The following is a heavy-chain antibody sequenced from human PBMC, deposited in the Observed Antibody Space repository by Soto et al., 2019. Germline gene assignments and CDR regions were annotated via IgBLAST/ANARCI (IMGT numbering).Heavy chain of an antibody. J-gene: IGHJ5*02. CDR1: GGSFSGYY. CDR3: AREAWLSWFDP. D-gene: IGHD3-10*01. Sequence: SETLSLTCAVYGGSFSGYYWSWFRQPPGKGLEWIGEINHSGSTNYNPSLKSRVTISVDTSKNQFSLKLSSVTAADTAVYYCAREAWLSWFDPWGQGTLVTVSS. V-gene: IGHV4-34*01. CDR2: INHSGST.